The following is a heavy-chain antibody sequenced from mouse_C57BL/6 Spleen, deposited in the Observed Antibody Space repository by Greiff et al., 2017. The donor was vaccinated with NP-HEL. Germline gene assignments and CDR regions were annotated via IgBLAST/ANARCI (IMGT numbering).Heavy chain of an antibody. D-gene: IGHD1-1*01. J-gene: IGHJ1*03. CDR2: INPYNGDT. V-gene: IGHV1-20*01. CDR3: ARWMYYYGSTYWYFDV. Sequence: EVQLQQSGPELVKPGDSVKISCKASGYSFTGYFMNWVMQSHGKSLEWIGRINPYNGDTFYNQKFKGKATLTVDKSSSTAHMELRSLTSEDSAVYYCARWMYYYGSTYWYFDVWGTGTTVTVSS. CDR1: GYSFTGYF.